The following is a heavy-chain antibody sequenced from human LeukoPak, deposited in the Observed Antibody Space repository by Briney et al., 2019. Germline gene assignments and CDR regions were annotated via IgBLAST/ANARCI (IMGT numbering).Heavy chain of an antibody. J-gene: IGHJ5*02. CDR2: IYHSGST. D-gene: IGHD3-16*01. V-gene: IGHV4-38-2*02. Sequence: KPSETPSLTCTVSGYSISSGYYWGWIRQPPGKGLEWIGSIYHSGSTNYNPSLKSRVTISVDTSKNQFSLNLTSVTAADTAVYYCARFTPQGYGWGGYNRFDPWGQGTLVTVS. CDR1: GYSISSGYY. CDR3: ARFTPQGYGWGGYNRFDP.